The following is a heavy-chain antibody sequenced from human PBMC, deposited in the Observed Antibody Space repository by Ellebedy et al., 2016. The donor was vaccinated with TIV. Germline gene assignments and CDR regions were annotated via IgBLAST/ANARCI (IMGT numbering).Heavy chain of an antibody. CDR1: GGTFSSYA. J-gene: IGHJ6*03. D-gene: IGHD2-2*02. Sequence: SVKVSCXASGGTFSSYAISWVRQAPGQGLEWMGGIIPIFGTANYAQKFQGRVTITADESTSTAYMELSSLRSEDTAVYYCARDLKMVVVPAAITPRYYYYMDVWGKGTTVTVSS. CDR3: ARDLKMVVVPAAITPRYYYYMDV. V-gene: IGHV1-69*13. CDR2: IIPIFGTA.